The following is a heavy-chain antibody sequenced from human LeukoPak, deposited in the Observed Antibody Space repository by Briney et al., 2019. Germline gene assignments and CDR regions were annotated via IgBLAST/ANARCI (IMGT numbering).Heavy chain of an antibody. CDR1: GGSFSGYY. CDR2: ISSSGSTI. V-gene: IGHV3-11*01. CDR3: ARAPPDTGWYFDY. Sequence: LSLTCAVYGGSFSGYYWSWIRQPPGKGLEWVSYISSSGSTIYYADSVKGRFTISRDNAKNSLYLQMNSLRAEDTAVYYCARAPPDTGWYFDYWGQGTLVTVSS. J-gene: IGHJ4*02. D-gene: IGHD6-19*01.